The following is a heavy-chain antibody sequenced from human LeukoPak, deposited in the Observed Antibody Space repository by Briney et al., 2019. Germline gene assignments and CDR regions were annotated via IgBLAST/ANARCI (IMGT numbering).Heavy chain of an antibody. J-gene: IGHJ4*02. D-gene: IGHD1-14*01. CDR1: GFRFSSYW. CDR2: IKEDGSEK. Sequence: GSLRLSCAVSGFRFSSYWMSWVRQAPGKGLEWVGNIKEDGSEKYYVDSVKGRFTISRDNAKNSLFLQMNSLRVEDTAVYYCARDSFETDIDYWGQGTLVTVSS. CDR3: ARDSFETDIDY. V-gene: IGHV3-7*01.